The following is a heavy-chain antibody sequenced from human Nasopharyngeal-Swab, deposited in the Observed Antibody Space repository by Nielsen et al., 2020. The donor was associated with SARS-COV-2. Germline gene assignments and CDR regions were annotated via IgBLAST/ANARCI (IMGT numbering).Heavy chain of an antibody. CDR3: AKPPTVGAAIDY. D-gene: IGHD1-26*01. J-gene: IGHJ4*02. CDR2: IYPPDSDT. V-gene: IGHV5-51*01. Sequence: KVSCKGSGYSFTSYWIGWVRQMPGKGLEWMGIIYPPDSDTRYSPSFQGQVTISADKSISTAYLQWPSLKASDTAMYYCAKPPTVGAAIDYWGQGTLVIVSS. CDR1: GYSFTSYW.